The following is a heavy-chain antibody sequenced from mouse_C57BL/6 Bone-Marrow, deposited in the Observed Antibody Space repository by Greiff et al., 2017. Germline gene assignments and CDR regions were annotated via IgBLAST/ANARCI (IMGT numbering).Heavy chain of an antibody. J-gene: IGHJ4*01. CDR1: GFTFSSYG. CDR3: ARQKGAMGY. CDR2: ISSGGSYT. Sequence: EVKLVESGGDLVKPGGSLKLSCAASGFTFSSYGMSWVRQTPDKRLEWVATISSGGSYTYYPDSVKGRFTISRDNAKNTLYLQMSSLKSEDTAMYYCARQKGAMGYWGQGTSVTVSS. V-gene: IGHV5-6*01.